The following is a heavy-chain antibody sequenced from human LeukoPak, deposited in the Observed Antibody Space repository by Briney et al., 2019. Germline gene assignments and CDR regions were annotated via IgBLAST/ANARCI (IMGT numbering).Heavy chain of an antibody. J-gene: IGHJ4*02. D-gene: IGHD6-19*01. CDR2: ISYDGSNK. Sequence: GGSLRLSCAASGFTFSSYAMHWVRQAPGKGLGWVAVISYDGSNKYYADSVKGRFTISRDNSKNTLYLQMNSLRAEDTAVYYCAKDTSTISVSGTCFDYWGQGTLVTVSS. CDR3: AKDTSTISVSGTCFDY. CDR1: GFTFSSYA. V-gene: IGHV3-30*04.